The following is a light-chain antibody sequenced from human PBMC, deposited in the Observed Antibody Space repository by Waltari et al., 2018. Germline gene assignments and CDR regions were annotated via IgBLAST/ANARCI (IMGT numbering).Light chain of an antibody. Sequence: DIQMTQSPSTLSASVAERVTISCRASQSVGTWLAWYQQKPGTAPKLLIYMASSLESGVPSRFSGSGSGTEFTLTISSLQPDDFATYSCQQYSSFSTFGQGTKLDI. CDR3: QQYSSFST. CDR2: MAS. CDR1: QSVGTW. J-gene: IGKJ2*01. V-gene: IGKV1-5*03.